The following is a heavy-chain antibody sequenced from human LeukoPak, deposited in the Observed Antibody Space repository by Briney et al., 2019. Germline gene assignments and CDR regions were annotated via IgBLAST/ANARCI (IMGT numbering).Heavy chain of an antibody. J-gene: IGHJ4*02. Sequence: GESLRISRKTSGYNFSTYWIARVRQMPGKGLEGMGVIYPGDSETRYSPSFRGHVTISADKSTTTVYLQWRNLKASDSAMYYCTRPPVDWPNGICSDSWGQGTLVTVAS. D-gene: IGHD2-8*01. CDR1: GYNFSTYW. V-gene: IGHV5-51*01. CDR2: IYPGDSET. CDR3: TRPPVDWPNGICSDS.